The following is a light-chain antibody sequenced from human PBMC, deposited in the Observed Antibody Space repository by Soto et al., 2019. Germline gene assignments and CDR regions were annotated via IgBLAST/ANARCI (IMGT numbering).Light chain of an antibody. CDR1: QSVSSY. V-gene: IGKV3-11*01. CDR3: QQRSNWPLT. CDR2: DAS. Sequence: EIVLPQSPATLSLSPGERATLYCRASQSVSSYLAWYQQKPGQAPRLLIYDASNRATGIPARFSGSGSGTDFTLTISSLEPEDFAVYYCQQRSNWPLTFGGGTKVEIK. J-gene: IGKJ4*01.